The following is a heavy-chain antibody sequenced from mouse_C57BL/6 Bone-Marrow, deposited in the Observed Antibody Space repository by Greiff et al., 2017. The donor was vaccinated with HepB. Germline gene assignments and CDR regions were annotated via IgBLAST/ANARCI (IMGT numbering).Heavy chain of an antibody. CDR2: IDPENGDT. CDR1: GFNIKDDY. Sequence: VQLKQSGAELVRPGASVKLSCTASGFNIKDDYMHWVKQRPEQGLEWIGWIDPENGDTEYASKFQGKATITADTSSNTAYLQLSSLTSEDTAVYYCTSYYYGSSYDAMDYCGQGTSVTVSS. CDR3: TSYYYGSSYDAMDY. D-gene: IGHD1-1*01. V-gene: IGHV14-4*01. J-gene: IGHJ4*01.